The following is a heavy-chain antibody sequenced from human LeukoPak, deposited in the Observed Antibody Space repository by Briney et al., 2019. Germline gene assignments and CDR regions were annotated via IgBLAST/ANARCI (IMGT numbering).Heavy chain of an antibody. CDR2: INPSGGST. Sequence: ASVKVSCKASGYTFTSYYMHWVRQAPGQGLEWMGIINPSGGSTSYAQKFQGRVTTTRDTSTSTVYMELSSLRSEDTAVYYCARDRASYYGPPPNWFDPWGQGTLVTVSS. CDR1: GYTFTSYY. V-gene: IGHV1-46*01. D-gene: IGHD3-10*01. J-gene: IGHJ5*02. CDR3: ARDRASYYGPPPNWFDP.